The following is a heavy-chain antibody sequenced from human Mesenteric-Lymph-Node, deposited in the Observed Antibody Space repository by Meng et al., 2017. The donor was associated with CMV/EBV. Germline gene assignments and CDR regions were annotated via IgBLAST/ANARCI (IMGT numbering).Heavy chain of an antibody. CDR1: TFTSYG. D-gene: IGHD6-6*01. CDR3: ARDGIAARLKGGNWFDP. V-gene: IGHV1-18*01. CDR2: ISAYNGNT. Sequence: TFTSYGISWGRQAPGQGLEWMGWISAYNGNTNYAQKLQGRVTMTTDTSTSTAYMELRSLRSDDTAVYYCARDGIAARLKGGNWFDPWGQGTLVTVSS. J-gene: IGHJ5*02.